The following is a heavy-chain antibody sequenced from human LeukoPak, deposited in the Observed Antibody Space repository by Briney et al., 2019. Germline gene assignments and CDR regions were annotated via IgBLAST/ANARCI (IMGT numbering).Heavy chain of an antibody. CDR1: GFTFSSYW. CDR3: ARVGKGSFIAAAAHFDY. Sequence: GGSLRLSCAASGFTFSSYWMHWVRQAPGKGLVWVSRINSDGSSTSYADSVKGRFTISRDNAKNTLYLQMNSLRAEDTAVYYCARVGKGSFIAAAAHFDYWGQGTLVTVSS. D-gene: IGHD6-13*01. J-gene: IGHJ4*02. V-gene: IGHV3-74*01. CDR2: INSDGSST.